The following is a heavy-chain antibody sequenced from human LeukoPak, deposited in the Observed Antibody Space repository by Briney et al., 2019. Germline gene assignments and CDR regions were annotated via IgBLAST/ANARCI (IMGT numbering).Heavy chain of an antibody. CDR1: GFTFLAYA. J-gene: IGHJ6*02. CDR3: ARDLNYYVAMDV. D-gene: IGHD3-10*02. V-gene: IGHV3-23*01. CDR2: IGSDNKP. Sequence: GGSLTLSCEGTGFTFLAYAWTWVRQAPGKGLEWVSSIGSDNKPHYSESVKGRFAISRDNSKSMLFLQLNSLRAEDTALYYCARDLNYYVAMDVWGHGTTVTVSS.